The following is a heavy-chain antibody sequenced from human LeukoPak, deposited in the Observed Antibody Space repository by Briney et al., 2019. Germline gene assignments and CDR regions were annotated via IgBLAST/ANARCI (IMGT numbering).Heavy chain of an antibody. D-gene: IGHD1-26*01. CDR1: GGSFSGYY. CDR2: INHSGST. CDR3: ARVRTPWAYLTDAFDI. V-gene: IGHV4-34*01. J-gene: IGHJ3*02. Sequence: SETLSLTCAVYGGSFSGYYWSWIRQPPGKGLEWIGEINHSGSTNYNPSLKSRVTISVDTSKNQFSLKLSSVTAADTAVYYCARVRTPWAYLTDAFDIWAKGQWSPSLQ.